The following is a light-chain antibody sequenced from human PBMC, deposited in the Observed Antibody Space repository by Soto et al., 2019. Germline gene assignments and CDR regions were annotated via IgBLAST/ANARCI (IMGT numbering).Light chain of an antibody. CDR1: SGDVGGYYY. CDR2: EVS. J-gene: IGLJ1*01. CDR3: SSYTAGGTI. Sequence: QSVLTQPASVSGSPGQSITISCTGTSGDVGGYYYVSWYQQLPGKAPKLMISEVSNRPSGVSNRFSGSKSGNTASLTISGLQAEDGADYYCSSYTAGGTIFGTGTKVNVL. V-gene: IGLV2-14*01.